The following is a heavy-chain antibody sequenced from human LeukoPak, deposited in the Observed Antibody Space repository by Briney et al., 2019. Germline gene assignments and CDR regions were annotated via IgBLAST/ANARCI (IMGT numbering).Heavy chain of an antibody. Sequence: SETLSLTCAVYGGSFSGYYWSWIRQPPGKGLEWIGEINHSGSTNYNPSLKSRVTISVDTSKNQFSLKLSSVTAADTAVYYCARGRNSSSSPFFDYWGQGTLVTVSS. D-gene: IGHD6-6*01. CDR3: ARGRNSSSSPFFDY. CDR2: INHSGST. V-gene: IGHV4-34*01. J-gene: IGHJ4*02. CDR1: GGSFSGYY.